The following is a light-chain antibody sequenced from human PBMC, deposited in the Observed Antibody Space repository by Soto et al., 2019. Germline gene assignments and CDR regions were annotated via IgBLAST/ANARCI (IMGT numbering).Light chain of an antibody. J-gene: IGKJ4*01. V-gene: IGKV1-9*01. CDR3: QQFKSYPLT. Sequence: QLTQTPSSLSTCVRDRVTITCRASQGISSYLAWYQQKPGKAPKLLIYAASTLQSGVPSRFSGSGSGTDFTLTISSLQPEDFATYYCQQFKSYPLTFAGRAKVDI. CDR1: QGISSY. CDR2: AAS.